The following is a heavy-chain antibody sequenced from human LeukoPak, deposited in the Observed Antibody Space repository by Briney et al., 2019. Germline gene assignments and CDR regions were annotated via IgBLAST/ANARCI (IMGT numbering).Heavy chain of an antibody. Sequence: TGGSLRLSCAASGFTFSNAWMSWVRQSPGKGLEWVGRIKSKVAGGTADYTAPVKGRFTISRDDSKDTLYLQMNSLKTEDTAVYYCNTDLNTGWEVLLRPGWGQGTLVTVSS. CDR2: IKSKVAGGTA. CDR1: GFTFSNAW. D-gene: IGHD1-26*01. J-gene: IGHJ4*02. V-gene: IGHV3-15*01. CDR3: NTDLNTGWEVLLRPG.